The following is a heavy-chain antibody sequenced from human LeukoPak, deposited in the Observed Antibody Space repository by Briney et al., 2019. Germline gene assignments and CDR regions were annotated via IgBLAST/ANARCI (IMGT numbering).Heavy chain of an antibody. CDR3: LRGDRRDY. V-gene: IGHV3-30*03. CDR1: RFTFSNYG. Sequence: GGSLRLSCIASRFTFSNYGMHWVRQAPGKGLEWVAVISYDGSNKYYADSVKGRFIISRDNAKDSLYLQMNSLRVEDTAVYYCLRGDRRDYWGQGTLVTVSS. J-gene: IGHJ4*02. CDR2: ISYDGSNK.